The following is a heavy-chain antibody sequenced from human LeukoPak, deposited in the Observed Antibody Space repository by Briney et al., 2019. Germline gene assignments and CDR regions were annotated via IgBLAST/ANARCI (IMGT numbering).Heavy chain of an antibody. V-gene: IGHV3-43D*03. J-gene: IGHJ4*02. CDR3: AKDRGGGLYSSLYYFDY. CDR1: GFTFDDYA. CDR2: ISWDGGST. D-gene: IGHD6-13*01. Sequence: GGSLRLSCAASGFTFDDYAMHWVRQAPGKGLEWVSLISWDGGSTYYADSVKGRFTISRDNSKNSLYLQMNSLRAEDTASYYCAKDRGGGLYSSLYYFDYWGQGTLVTVSS.